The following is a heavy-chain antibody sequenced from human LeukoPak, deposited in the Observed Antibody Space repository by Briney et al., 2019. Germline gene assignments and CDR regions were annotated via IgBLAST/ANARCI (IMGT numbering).Heavy chain of an antibody. CDR1: GGSISSGTYY. J-gene: IGHJ3*02. Sequence: TTSETLSLTCTVSGGSISSGTYYWRWLRQPPGKGLEWIGSIYYSGSTYYNPSLQSRVTISVDTSKNQFSLKLSSVTAADTAVYYCAIGSGYYYGDDAFGIWGQGTMVTVSS. D-gene: IGHD3-22*01. V-gene: IGHV4-39*01. CDR2: IYYSGST. CDR3: AIGSGYYYGDDAFGI.